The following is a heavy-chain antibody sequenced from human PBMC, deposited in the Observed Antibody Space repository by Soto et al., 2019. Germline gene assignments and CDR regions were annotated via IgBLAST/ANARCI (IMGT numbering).Heavy chain of an antibody. Sequence: QITLKESGPTLVKPTQTLTLTCTFSGFSLSTSGVGVGWIRQPPGKALEWLALIYWDDDKRYSPSLKSRLTITKDTSKNQVVLIMTTMAPVDTATYYCARGIAVTPLGGWFDPWGQGTLVTVSS. J-gene: IGHJ5*02. CDR3: ARGIAVTPLGGWFDP. CDR2: IYWDDDK. V-gene: IGHV2-5*02. CDR1: GFSLSTSGVG. D-gene: IGHD6-19*01.